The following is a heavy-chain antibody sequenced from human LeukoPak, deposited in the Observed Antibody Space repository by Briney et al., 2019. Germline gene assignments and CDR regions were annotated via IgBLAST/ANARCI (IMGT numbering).Heavy chain of an antibody. CDR2: ISSNGGST. J-gene: IGHJ4*02. CDR3: ARDQGIFDY. CDR1: GFTFSNYT. V-gene: IGHV3-64*04. Sequence: GGSLRLSCSASGFTFSNYTMHWVRQAPGKGLEYVSSISSNGGSTYSADSVKGRFTISRDNSKNTLYLQMNSLRDEDSAVYYCARDQGIFDYWGQGTLVTVSS.